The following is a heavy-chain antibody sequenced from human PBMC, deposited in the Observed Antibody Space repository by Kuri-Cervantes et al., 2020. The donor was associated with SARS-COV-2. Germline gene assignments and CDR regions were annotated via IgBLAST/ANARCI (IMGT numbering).Heavy chain of an antibody. CDR2: IYHSGST. V-gene: IGHV4-4*09. CDR3: ASVAYYYGSGSYPQYYYYYYMDV. Sequence: SETLSLTCTVSGGSISSYYWSWIRQPPGKGLEWIGYIYHSGSTNCNPSLKSRVTISIDTSKSQFSLKLSSLTAADTAVYYCASVAYYYGSGSYPQYYYYYYMDVWGKGTTVTVSS. J-gene: IGHJ6*03. CDR1: GGSISSYY. D-gene: IGHD3-10*01.